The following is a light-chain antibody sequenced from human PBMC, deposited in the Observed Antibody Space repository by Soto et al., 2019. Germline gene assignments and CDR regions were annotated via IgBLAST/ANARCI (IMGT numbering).Light chain of an antibody. V-gene: IGLV1-51*01. Sequence: QSVLTQPPSVSAAPGQKVTISCSGSSSNIGNNYVSWYQQLPGTAPKLLIYDNNKRPSGIPDRFSGSKSGTSATLGITGLQTGDEADYYCGTWDSRRSAGVVGGGTQLTVL. CDR3: GTWDSRRSAGV. J-gene: IGLJ7*01. CDR2: DNN. CDR1: SSNIGNNY.